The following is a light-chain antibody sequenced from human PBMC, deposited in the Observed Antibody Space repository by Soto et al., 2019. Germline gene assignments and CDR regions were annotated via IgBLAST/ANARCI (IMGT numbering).Light chain of an antibody. CDR2: EVS. Sequence: QSALTQPASVSGSPGQSITISCTGTSRDVGGYNYVSWYQQHPGKAPKLMIYEVSNRPSGVSNRVSGSKSGNTASLTISGLQAEDEADYYCSSYTSSSIDYVFGTGTKVTVL. CDR1: SRDVGGYNY. V-gene: IGLV2-14*01. CDR3: SSYTSSSIDYV. J-gene: IGLJ1*01.